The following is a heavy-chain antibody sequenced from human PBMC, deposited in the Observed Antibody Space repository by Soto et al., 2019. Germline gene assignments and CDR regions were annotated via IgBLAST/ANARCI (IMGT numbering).Heavy chain of an antibody. CDR1: GFTFSDYY. D-gene: IGHD3-3*01. J-gene: IGHJ4*02. CDR2: ISSGGSDV. CDR3: ARQRTGDYNDLDLDY. Sequence: QVLLVESGGGLVKPGGSLRLSCAASGFTFSDYYMSWIRQAPGKGLEWVSYISSGGSDVYYADSVKGRFTISRDNAKNSLSLQMNSLRDGDTAVYYCARQRTGDYNDLDLDYWGQGTLVTVSS. V-gene: IGHV3-11*01.